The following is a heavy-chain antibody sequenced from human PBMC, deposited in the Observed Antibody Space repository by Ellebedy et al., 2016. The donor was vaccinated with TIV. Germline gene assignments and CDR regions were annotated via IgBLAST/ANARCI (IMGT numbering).Heavy chain of an antibody. D-gene: IGHD5-18*01. V-gene: IGHV3-30-3*01. CDR3: ARASYTAMVYYFDY. J-gene: IGHJ4*02. CDR2: ISYDGSNK. Sequence: GGSLRLSXAASGFTFSSYAMHWVRQAPGKGLEWVAVISYDGSNKYYADSVKGRFTISRDNSKNTLYLQMNSLRAEDTAVYYCARASYTAMVYYFDYWGQGTLVTVSS. CDR1: GFTFSSYA.